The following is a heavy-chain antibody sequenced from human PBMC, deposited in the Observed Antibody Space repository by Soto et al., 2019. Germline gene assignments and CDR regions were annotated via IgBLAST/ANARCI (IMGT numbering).Heavy chain of an antibody. D-gene: IGHD2-2*01. J-gene: IGHJ3*01. V-gene: IGHV4-59*03. CDR2: IYDDGTT. Sequence: PSETLSLTCSVSGGSISSYFRNWLRQPPGKGLEWIGYIYDDGTTDYNPSLKSRVTIFLDMSKNQFSLKLSSVTAADTAVYYCVSSRSAIYGDALDVWGQGTMVTVSS. CDR1: GGSISSYF. CDR3: VSSRSAIYGDALDV.